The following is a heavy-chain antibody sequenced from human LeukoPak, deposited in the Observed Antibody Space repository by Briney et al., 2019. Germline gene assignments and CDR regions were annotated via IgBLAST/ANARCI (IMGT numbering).Heavy chain of an antibody. D-gene: IGHD3-3*01. CDR3: ARQYYDFWNGYYNPYFDY. J-gene: IGHJ4*02. Sequence: GGSLRLSCAASGFTFSSYSMNWVRQAPGKGLEWVSSISSGSRYIYYADPVKGRFTISRDNAKNSLYLQMNSLRAEDTAVYYCARQYYDFWNGYYNPYFDYWGQGTLVTVSS. CDR2: ISSGSRYI. CDR1: GFTFSSYS. V-gene: IGHV3-21*01.